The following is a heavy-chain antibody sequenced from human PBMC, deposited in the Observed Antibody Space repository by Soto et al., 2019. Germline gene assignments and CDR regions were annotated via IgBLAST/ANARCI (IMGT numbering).Heavy chain of an antibody. J-gene: IGHJ5*02. V-gene: IGHV4-31*03. CDR2: IYYSGST. CDR3: ARDREYYDFWSGPGTYNWFDP. CDR1: GGSISSGGYY. D-gene: IGHD3-3*01. Sequence: SETLSLTCTVSGGSISSGGYYWSWIRQHPGKGLEWIGYIYYSGSTYYNPALKSRVTISVDTSKNQFSLKLSSVTAADTAVYYCARDREYYDFWSGPGTYNWFDPWGQGTLVTV.